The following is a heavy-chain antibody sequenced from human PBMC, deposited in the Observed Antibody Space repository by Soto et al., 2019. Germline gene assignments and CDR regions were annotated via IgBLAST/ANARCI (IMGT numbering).Heavy chain of an antibody. CDR1: GYTFTSYD. J-gene: IGHJ5*02. CDR3: ARGFRVAATRWWFAP. D-gene: IGHD2-15*01. CDR2: ISTYNGNT. Sequence: QVQLVQSGAAVKKPGASVKVSCKASGYTFTSYDISWVRQAPGQGLEWMGWISTYNGNTNYAQQLQGRVTMTTDTSTSTAYMGLTSLRSDDTAVYYCARGFRVAATRWWFAPWGQGTLVTVSS. V-gene: IGHV1-18*01.